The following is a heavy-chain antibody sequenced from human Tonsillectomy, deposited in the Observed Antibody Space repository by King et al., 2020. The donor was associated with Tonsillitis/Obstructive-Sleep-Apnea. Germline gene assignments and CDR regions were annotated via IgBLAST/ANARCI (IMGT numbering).Heavy chain of an antibody. CDR3: AHSGSGESGPGGKIDY. Sequence: TLKESGPTLVKPTQTLTLTCTFSGFSLSTSGVGVGWIRQPPGKALEWLALIYWDDDKRYSPSLKSRLTITKDTSKNQVVLTMTNMDPVDTATYYCAHSGSGESGPGGKIDYWGQGTLVTVSS. D-gene: IGHD3-16*01. V-gene: IGHV2-5*02. J-gene: IGHJ4*02. CDR2: IYWDDDK. CDR1: GFSLSTSGVG.